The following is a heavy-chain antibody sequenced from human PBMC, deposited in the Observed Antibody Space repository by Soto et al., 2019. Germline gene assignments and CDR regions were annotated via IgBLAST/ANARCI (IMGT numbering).Heavy chain of an antibody. J-gene: IGHJ6*02. D-gene: IGHD6-13*01. CDR1: GYNFTNYW. CDR3: ARTAAAGKYYYGVDV. Sequence: GESLKISCKGSGYNFTNYWIGWVRQMPGKGLEWMGIIYPGDSDTRYSPSFQGQVTISADKSISTAYLQWSSLKASDTAIYYCARTAAAGKYYYGVDVWGQGTTVTVSS. CDR2: IYPGDSDT. V-gene: IGHV5-51*01.